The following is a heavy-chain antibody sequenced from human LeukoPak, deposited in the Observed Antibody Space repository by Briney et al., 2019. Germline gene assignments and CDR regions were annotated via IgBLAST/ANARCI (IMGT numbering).Heavy chain of an antibody. CDR2: IIPILSIA. Sequence: ASVKVSCKASGGTFSSYAISWVRQAPGQGLEWMGRIIPILSIANYAQKFQGRVTITADKSTSTAYMELSSLRSEDTAVYYCARDKVGPRGYSGYDFGCSGGSCYLWYFDLWGRGTLVTVSS. CDR3: ARDKVGPRGYSGYDFGCSGGSCYLWYFDL. CDR1: GGTFSSYA. D-gene: IGHD2-15*01. V-gene: IGHV1-69*04. J-gene: IGHJ2*01.